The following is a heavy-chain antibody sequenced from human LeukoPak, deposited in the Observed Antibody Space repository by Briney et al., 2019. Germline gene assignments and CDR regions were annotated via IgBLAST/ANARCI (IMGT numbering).Heavy chain of an antibody. V-gene: IGHV1-46*01. CDR3: ARDSSGRGYSPMADWYFDL. J-gene: IGHJ2*01. D-gene: IGHD5-18*01. CDR1: GYTFTSYY. Sequence: ASVKVSCKASGYTFTSYYMHWVRQAPGQGLEWMGIINPSGGSTSYAQKFQGRVTMTRDTSTSTVYMELSSLRSEDTAVYYCARDSSGRGYSPMADWYFDLWGRGTLVTVSS. CDR2: INPSGGST.